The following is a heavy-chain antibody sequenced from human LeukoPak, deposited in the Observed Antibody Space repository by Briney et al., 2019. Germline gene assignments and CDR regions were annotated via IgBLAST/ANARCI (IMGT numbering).Heavy chain of an antibody. J-gene: IGHJ4*02. CDR2: IWYDGSNK. D-gene: IGHD6-13*01. CDR1: GFTFSSYG. Sequence: GGSLSLSCAASGFTFSSYGMHWVRQAPGKGLEWVAVIWYDGSNKYYADSVKGRFTISRDNSKNTLYLQMNSLRAEDTAVYYCARPKNPYSSCWYGSFDYWGQGTLVTVSS. V-gene: IGHV3-33*01. CDR3: ARPKNPYSSCWYGSFDY.